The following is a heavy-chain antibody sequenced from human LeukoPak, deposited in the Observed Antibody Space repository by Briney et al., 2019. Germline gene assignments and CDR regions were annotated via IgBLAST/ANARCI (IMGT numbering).Heavy chain of an antibody. Sequence: ASVKVSCKASGYIFTTYGISWVRQAPGQGLEWMGRISAYNGNTNYAQKLQGRVTMTTDTSTSTAYMELRSLRSDDTAVYYCARDTSLDWLALNDAFDIWGQGTMVTVSS. D-gene: IGHD3-9*01. V-gene: IGHV1-18*01. CDR2: ISAYNGNT. J-gene: IGHJ3*02. CDR1: GYIFTTYG. CDR3: ARDTSLDWLALNDAFDI.